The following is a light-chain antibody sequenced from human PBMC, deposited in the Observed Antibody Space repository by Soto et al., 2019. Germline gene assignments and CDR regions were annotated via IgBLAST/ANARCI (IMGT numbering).Light chain of an antibody. V-gene: IGKV3-20*01. Sequence: EIVLTQSPGTLSLSPGERATLSCRASQSVSSSYLAWYQQKPGQAPRLLIYGASSRATGIPDRFSGSGSGTDFTLTISRLEPEDIAVYYCQQYGRSPPHTLRQGTKLQSK. CDR2: GAS. J-gene: IGKJ2*01. CDR3: QQYGRSPPHT. CDR1: QSVSSSY.